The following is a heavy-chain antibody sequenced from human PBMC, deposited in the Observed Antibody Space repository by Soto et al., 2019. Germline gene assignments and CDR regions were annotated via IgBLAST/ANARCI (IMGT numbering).Heavy chain of an antibody. V-gene: IGHV3-30-3*01. Sequence: QVQLVESGGGLVQPGRSLRLSSAASGFTFSSYAMHWVRQAPGKGLEWVAVISYDGSNKYYADSVKGRFTISRDNSKNTLYLQMNSLRAEDTAVYYCASCISTSCYLRWVSYGMDVWGQGTTVTVSS. CDR3: ASCISTSCYLRWVSYGMDV. D-gene: IGHD2-2*01. CDR2: ISYDGSNK. J-gene: IGHJ6*02. CDR1: GFTFSSYA.